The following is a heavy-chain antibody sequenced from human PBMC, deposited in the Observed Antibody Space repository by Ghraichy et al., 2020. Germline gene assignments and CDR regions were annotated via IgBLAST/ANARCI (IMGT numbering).Heavy chain of an antibody. J-gene: IGHJ6*02. Sequence: SETLSLTCTVSGGSISSGDYYWSWIRQPPGKGLEWIGYIYYSGSTYYNPSLKSRVSISVDTSKNQFSLKLSSVTAADTAVYYCAREVATMVRGIQYYYYYYGMDVWGQGTTVTVSS. CDR1: GGSISSGDYY. V-gene: IGHV4-30-4*01. D-gene: IGHD3-10*01. CDR3: AREVATMVRGIQYYYYYYGMDV. CDR2: IYYSGST.